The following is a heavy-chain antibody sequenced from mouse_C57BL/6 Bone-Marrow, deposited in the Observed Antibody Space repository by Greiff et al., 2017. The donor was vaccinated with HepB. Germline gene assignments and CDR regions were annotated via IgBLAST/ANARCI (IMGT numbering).Heavy chain of an antibody. CDR2: ISYDGSN. CDR1: GYSITSGYY. J-gene: IGHJ4*01. CDR3: ARAITTVVAYYYAMDY. Sequence: EVKLQESGPGLVKPSQSLSLTCSVTGYSITSGYYWNWIRQFPGNKLEWMGYISYDGSNNYNPSLKNRISITRDTSKNQFFLKLNSVTTEDTATYYCARAITTVVAYYYAMDYWGQGTSVTVSS. V-gene: IGHV3-6*01. D-gene: IGHD1-1*01.